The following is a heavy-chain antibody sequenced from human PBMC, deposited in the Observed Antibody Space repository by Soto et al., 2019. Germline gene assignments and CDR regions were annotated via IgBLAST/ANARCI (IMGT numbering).Heavy chain of an antibody. CDR2: ISGSGGST. V-gene: IGHV3-23*01. D-gene: IGHD3-3*01. J-gene: IGHJ3*02. Sequence: EVQLLESGGGLVQPGGSLRLSCAASGFTFSSYAMSWVRQAPGKGLEWVSAISGSGGSTYYADSVKGRFTISRDNSKNTLYLQMNSLRAEDTAVYYCAKDGYDFWSGYSNADIWGQGTMVTVS. CDR1: GFTFSSYA. CDR3: AKDGYDFWSGYSNADI.